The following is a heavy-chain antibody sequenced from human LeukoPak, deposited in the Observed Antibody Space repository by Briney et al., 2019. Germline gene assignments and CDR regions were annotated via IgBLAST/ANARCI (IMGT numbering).Heavy chain of an antibody. V-gene: IGHV4-59*01. Sequence: SETLSLTCTVSGGSISSYYWSWIRQPPGKGLEWIGYIYYSGSTNYNPSLKSRVTISVDTSKNQFSLKLSPVTAADTAVYYCARYSSARGSYYGYYYGMDVWGQGTTVTVSS. J-gene: IGHJ6*02. D-gene: IGHD1-26*01. CDR3: ARYSSARGSYYGYYYGMDV. CDR1: GGSISSYY. CDR2: IYYSGST.